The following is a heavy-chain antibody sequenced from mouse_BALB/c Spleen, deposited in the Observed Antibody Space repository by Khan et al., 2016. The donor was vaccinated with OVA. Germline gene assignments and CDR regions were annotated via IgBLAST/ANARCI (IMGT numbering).Heavy chain of an antibody. J-gene: IGHJ2*01. V-gene: IGHV1-4*01. CDR1: GYTFTNYT. Sequence: QVQLQQSGAELARPGASVKMSCKASGYTFTNYTMHWVKQRPGQGLEWIGYISPSSGYTDYNQMFKDKATLTADKSSSTAYMQLTSLTSDDSAVYYCLRIPVPPYFFDSWGQGTTLTVSS. CDR3: LRIPVPPYFFDS. CDR2: ISPSSGYT.